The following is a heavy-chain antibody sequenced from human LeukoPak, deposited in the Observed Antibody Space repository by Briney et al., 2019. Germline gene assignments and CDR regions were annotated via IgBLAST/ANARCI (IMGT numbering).Heavy chain of an antibody. CDR1: GFTFSNYG. J-gene: IGHJ4*02. CDR3: AKAAGFMVRGVISDY. CDR2: ISGSSSST. Sequence: GGSLRLSCAASGFTFSNYGMSWARQAPGMGLEWVSAISGSSSSTYYADSVKGRFTISRDNSKNTLYLQMNSLRAEDTAVYYCAKAAGFMVRGVISDYRGQGTLVTVSS. D-gene: IGHD3-10*01. V-gene: IGHV3-23*01.